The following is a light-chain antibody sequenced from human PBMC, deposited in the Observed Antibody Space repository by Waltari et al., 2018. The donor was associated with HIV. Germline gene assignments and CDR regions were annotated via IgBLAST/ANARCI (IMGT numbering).Light chain of an antibody. CDR1: HNVLYRPNNKNY. CDR3: QQYANTPWT. Sequence: DIVMTQSPDSLAVSLGERATINRKSRHNVLYRPNNKNYLAWFQQKPGQPPKLLIYWASIRESGVPDRFTGSGSGTDFTLTISSLQAEDVAVYYCQQYANTPWTFGRGTKVEIK. V-gene: IGKV4-1*01. J-gene: IGKJ1*01. CDR2: WAS.